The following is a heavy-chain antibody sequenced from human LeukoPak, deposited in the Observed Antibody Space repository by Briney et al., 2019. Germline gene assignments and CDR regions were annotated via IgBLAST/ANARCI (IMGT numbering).Heavy chain of an antibody. CDR2: IRGKAGGGTT. CDR1: GFTFSSYA. D-gene: IGHD2-2*01. J-gene: IGHJ4*02. Sequence: GGSLRLSCAASGFTFSSYAMHWVRQAPGKGLEWVGFIRGKAGGGTTEYAASVKGRFTISRDDSQSIAYLQMNSLKTEDTAVYYCTRLIYCSGTSCYGYYFDYWGQGTLVTVSS. CDR3: TRLIYCSGTSCYGYYFDY. V-gene: IGHV3-49*04.